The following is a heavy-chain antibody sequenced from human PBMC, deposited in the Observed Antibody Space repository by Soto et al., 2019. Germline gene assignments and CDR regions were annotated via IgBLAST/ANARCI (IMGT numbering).Heavy chain of an antibody. D-gene: IGHD3-22*01. CDR1: GYSFTSYW. CDR3: ARPTYYYDSSGTGPYYYGMDV. Sequence: GESLKISCKGSGYSFTSYWIGWVRQMPGKGLEWMGIIYPGDSDTRYSPSFQGQVTISADKSISTAYLQWSSLKASDTAMYYCARPTYYYDSSGTGPYYYGMDVWGQGTTVTVSS. J-gene: IGHJ6*02. V-gene: IGHV5-51*01. CDR2: IYPGDSDT.